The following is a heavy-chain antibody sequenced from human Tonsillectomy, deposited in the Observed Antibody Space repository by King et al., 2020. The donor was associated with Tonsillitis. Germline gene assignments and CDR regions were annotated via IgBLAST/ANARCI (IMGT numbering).Heavy chain of an antibody. V-gene: IGHV4-4*07. D-gene: IGHD6-6*01. Sequence: VQLQESGPGLVKPSETLSLTCSVSGGSISGDYWSWIRQPPGKGLEWIGRIYTSGSTNFNPSLKSRVTMSLDTSKYQFSLKLSSVTAAVAAVYYCARDWMTSSTRLFDYWGQGTLVTVSS. J-gene: IGHJ4*02. CDR2: IYTSGST. CDR1: GGSISGDY. CDR3: ARDWMTSSTRLFDY.